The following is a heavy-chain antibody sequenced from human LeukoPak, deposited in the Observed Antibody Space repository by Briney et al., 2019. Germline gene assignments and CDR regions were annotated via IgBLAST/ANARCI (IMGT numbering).Heavy chain of an antibody. V-gene: IGHV3-23*01. CDR2: ISGSGAST. CDR1: GFTFSSYG. J-gene: IGHJ4*02. CDR3: AKSRIVLVHYFDY. Sequence: PGGSLRLSCAASGFTFSSYGMSWVRQAPGKGLEWVSTISGSGASTYYADSVKGRFTISRDNSKNTLHLQMNSLRAEDTAVYYCAKSRIVLVHYFDYWGQGTLVTVSS. D-gene: IGHD1-26*01.